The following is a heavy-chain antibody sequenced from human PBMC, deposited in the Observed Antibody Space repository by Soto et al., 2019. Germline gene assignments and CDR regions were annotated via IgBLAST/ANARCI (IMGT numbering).Heavy chain of an antibody. CDR2: IYYSGIT. CDR3: ARGGSSWYRNSFDP. CDR1: GSSMTSGGYY. Sequence: SETLSLTCTVSGSSMTSGGYYWSWFRHLPGKGLERIGYIYYSGITNYNPSLKSRVTISVDTSKNQFSLKLSSVTAADTAVYYCARGGSSWYRNSFDPWGQGTLVTVSS. V-gene: IGHV4-31*03. D-gene: IGHD6-13*01. J-gene: IGHJ5*02.